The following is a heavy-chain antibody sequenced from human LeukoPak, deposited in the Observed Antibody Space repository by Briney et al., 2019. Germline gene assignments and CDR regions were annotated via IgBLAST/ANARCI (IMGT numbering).Heavy chain of an antibody. CDR2: IGGKYGST. D-gene: IGHD2-21*02. CDR3: AKVVLLLTASDAFDF. Sequence: GGSLRLSCAASGFTFSSNAMSWVRQAPGKGLEWVSTIGGKYGSTYYADSVKGWFTISRDNFKNTVFLRMNSLRAEDTAVYYCAKVVLLLTASDAFDFWGQGTKVTVSS. V-gene: IGHV3-23*01. J-gene: IGHJ3*01. CDR1: GFTFSSNA.